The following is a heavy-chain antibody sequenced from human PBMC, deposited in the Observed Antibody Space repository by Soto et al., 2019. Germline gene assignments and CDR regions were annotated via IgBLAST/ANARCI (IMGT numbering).Heavy chain of an antibody. Sequence: QITLKESGPTLVKPTQTLTLTCTFSGFSLSTSGVGVGWIRQPPGKALEWLAVIYWGDDKRDSPSLKNRLTITKGPSNIQGGLTRTNMGPLDSPTYYWAHSPYQAYGFGLDCGGKGTLVTFSA. D-gene: IGHD3-3*01. J-gene: IGHJ4*02. V-gene: IGHV2-5*02. CDR2: IYWGDDK. CDR3: AHSPYQAYGFGLDC. CDR1: GFSLSTSGVG.